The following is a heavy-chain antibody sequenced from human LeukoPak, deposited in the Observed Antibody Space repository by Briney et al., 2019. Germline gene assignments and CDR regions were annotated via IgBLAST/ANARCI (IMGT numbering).Heavy chain of an antibody. CDR2: IKSKSDGGTI. V-gene: IGHV3-15*01. Sequence: PGGSLRLSCAGAGFIFTDVWKSWVRQAPGKGLEWVGRIKSKSDGGTIDYAAPVKGRITVSRDDSRKTLSLELNNLKTEDTGVYYCTTDLDYWGQGTLVTVSS. J-gene: IGHJ4*02. CDR3: TTDLDY. CDR1: GFIFTDVW.